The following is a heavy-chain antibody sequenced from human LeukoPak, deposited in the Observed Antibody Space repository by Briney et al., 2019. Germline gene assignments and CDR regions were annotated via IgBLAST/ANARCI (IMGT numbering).Heavy chain of an antibody. D-gene: IGHD2-15*01. J-gene: IGHJ4*02. CDR3: ARQSNPDYSWGALDY. V-gene: IGHV4-34*01. Sequence: SETLSLTCAVYGGSFSGYYWSWIRQPPGKGLEWIGEINHSGSTNYNPSLKSRVSISVDSSKNQFSLKVSSVTAADTAVYYCARQSNPDYSWGALDYWGQGTLVTVSS. CDR2: INHSGST. CDR1: GGSFSGYY.